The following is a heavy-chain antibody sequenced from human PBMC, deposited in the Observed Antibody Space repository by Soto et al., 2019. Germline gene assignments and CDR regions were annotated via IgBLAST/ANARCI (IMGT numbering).Heavy chain of an antibody. CDR1: GFTFSRYD. J-gene: IGHJ3*02. Sequence: EVQLVESGGGLAQPGGSLRLSCAAAGFTFSRYDMHWVRQATGKGLEGVSAIDIAGKTYYPVSVRGRFTISRENAKNSLYLQMNDLRAGDTAVYYCAREGERGSGDSVDALDIWGQGTMVTVSS. CDR3: AREGERGSGDSVDALDI. D-gene: IGHD3-10*01. CDR2: IDIAGKT. V-gene: IGHV3-13*01.